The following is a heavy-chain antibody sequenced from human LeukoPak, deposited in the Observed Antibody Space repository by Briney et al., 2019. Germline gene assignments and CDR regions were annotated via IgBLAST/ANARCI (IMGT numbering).Heavy chain of an antibody. D-gene: IGHD3-10*01. V-gene: IGHV1-46*01. CDR1: GYTFTSYY. J-gene: IGHJ5*02. Sequence: GASVKVSCKASGYTFTSYYMHWVRQAPGQGLEWMGIINPSGGSTSYAQKFQGRVTMTRDMSTSTVYMELSSLRSEDTAVYYCARDPSYYYGSGSYLRERKGWFDPWGQGTLVTVSS. CDR3: ARDPSYYYGSGSYLRERKGWFDP. CDR2: INPSGGST.